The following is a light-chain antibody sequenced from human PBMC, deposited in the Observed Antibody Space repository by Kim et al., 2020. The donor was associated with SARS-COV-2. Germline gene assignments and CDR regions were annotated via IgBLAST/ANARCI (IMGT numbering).Light chain of an antibody. CDR1: QSVLYSSNNKNY. Sequence: DIVMTQSPDSLAVSLGERATINCKSSQSVLYSSNNKNYLAWYQQKPGQPPKLLIYWASTRESGVPDRFSGSGSGTDFTLAISSLQAEDVAVYYCQQYFNTPQTFGQGTKLE. J-gene: IGKJ2*01. CDR3: QQYFNTPQT. CDR2: WAS. V-gene: IGKV4-1*01.